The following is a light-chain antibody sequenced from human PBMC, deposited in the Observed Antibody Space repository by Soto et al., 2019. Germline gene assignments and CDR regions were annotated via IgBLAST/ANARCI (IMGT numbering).Light chain of an antibody. Sequence: VLTQSPGTLSLSPGERATLSCRASQRVSSNYLAWYQQKPGQAPRLLISGASSRAAGIPDRFSGSGSETDFTLTISRLEPDDFAMYHFQQYGDSPQTFGQGTKVEIK. CDR2: GAS. V-gene: IGKV3-20*01. J-gene: IGKJ1*01. CDR1: QRVSSNY. CDR3: QQYGDSPQT.